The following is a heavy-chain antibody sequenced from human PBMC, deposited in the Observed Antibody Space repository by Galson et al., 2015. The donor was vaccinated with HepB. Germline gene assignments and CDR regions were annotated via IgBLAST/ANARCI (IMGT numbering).Heavy chain of an antibody. CDR2: ISGSGGST. J-gene: IGHJ3*02. CDR3: AKGAGYYSGGSCYVGGHFHAFDI. Sequence: SLRLSCAASGFTFSSYAMSWVRQAPGKGLEWVSAISGSGGSTYYADSVKGRFTISRDNSKNTLYLQMNSLRAEDTAVYYCAKGAGYYSGGSCYVGGHFHAFDIWGQGTMVTVSS. CDR1: GFTFSSYA. D-gene: IGHD2-15*01. V-gene: IGHV3-23*01.